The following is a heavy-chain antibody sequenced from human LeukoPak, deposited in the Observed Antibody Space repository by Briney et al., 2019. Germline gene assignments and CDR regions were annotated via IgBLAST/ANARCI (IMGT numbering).Heavy chain of an antibody. D-gene: IGHD6-19*01. CDR3: ARGQLLVDY. CDR2: ITHSGST. V-gene: IGHV4-34*01. J-gene: IGHJ4*02. CDR1: GGSSSGYY. Sequence: SETLSLTCAVYGGSSSGYYWSWIRQPPGKGLEWIGEITHSGSTNYNPSLKSRVTISVDTSKNQFSLKLSSVTAADTAVCYCARGQLLVDYWGQGTLVTVSS.